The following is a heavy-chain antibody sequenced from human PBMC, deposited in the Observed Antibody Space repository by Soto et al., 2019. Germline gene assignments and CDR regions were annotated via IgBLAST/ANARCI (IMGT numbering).Heavy chain of an antibody. CDR3: AKDGGHNYGYLNC. CDR1: GFSFSTFV. V-gene: IGHV3-30*18. Sequence: GGSLRLSGAASGFSFSTFVMHWVRQAPGKGLEWVADISYDGSNKFYADSVKGRFTISRDNSENTFHLQMNSLRAEDTAVYYCAKDGGHNYGYLNCWGQGTLDTVSS. D-gene: IGHD5-18*01. J-gene: IGHJ4*02. CDR2: ISYDGSNK.